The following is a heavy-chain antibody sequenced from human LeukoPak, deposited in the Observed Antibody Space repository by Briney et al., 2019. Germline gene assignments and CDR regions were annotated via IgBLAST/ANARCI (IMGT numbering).Heavy chain of an antibody. CDR2: FYTSGTT. Sequence: SETLALTCTVSGDSISSGSYYWSWIRPPAGKGLEWIGRFYTSGTTNYNPSLKSRVTMSEDTSKNQFSLKLSSVTAADTAVYYCARVRDAVAPDYWGQGTLATVSS. CDR3: ARVRDAVAPDY. J-gene: IGHJ4*02. CDR1: GDSISSGSYY. V-gene: IGHV4-61*02.